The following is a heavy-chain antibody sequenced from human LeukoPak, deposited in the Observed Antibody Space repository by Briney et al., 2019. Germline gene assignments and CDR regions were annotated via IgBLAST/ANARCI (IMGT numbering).Heavy chain of an antibody. Sequence: SGTLSLTCTVSGGSISSYYWSWIRQPPGKGLEWIGYIYYSGSTNYNPSLKSRVTISVDTSKNQFSLKLSSVTAADTAVYYCARDTSSSWYFDYWGQGTLVTVSS. V-gene: IGHV4-59*01. CDR1: GGSISSYY. J-gene: IGHJ4*02. CDR2: IYYSGST. CDR3: ARDTSSSWYFDY. D-gene: IGHD6-13*01.